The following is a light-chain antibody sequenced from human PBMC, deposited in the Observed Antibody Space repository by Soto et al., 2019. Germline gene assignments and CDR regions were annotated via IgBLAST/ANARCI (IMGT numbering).Light chain of an antibody. CDR1: QSVSTN. V-gene: IGKV3-15*01. J-gene: IGKJ2*01. CDR3: QQYHNWPPYT. Sequence: EIVMTQSPATLYVSPGERATLSCRASQSVSTNLACYQQKPGQAPRLLMYGASTRATRIPARFSGSGSGTAFTLTLSSLQSEDFAVYYCQQYHNWPPYTFGQGTKLEIK. CDR2: GAS.